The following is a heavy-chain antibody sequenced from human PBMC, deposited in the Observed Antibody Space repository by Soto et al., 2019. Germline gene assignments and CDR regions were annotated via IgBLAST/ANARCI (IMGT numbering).Heavy chain of an antibody. CDR3: ARDYYGSGISSQSNYYSYMDV. Sequence: ASVKVSCKASGYTFTSYAMHWVRQAPGQRLEWMGWINAGNGNTKYSQKFQGRVTITRDTSASTAYMELSSLRSEDTAVYYCARDYYGSGISSQSNYYSYMDVWGKGTTVTVSS. V-gene: IGHV1-3*01. CDR1: GYTFTSYA. CDR2: INAGNGNT. J-gene: IGHJ6*03. D-gene: IGHD3-10*01.